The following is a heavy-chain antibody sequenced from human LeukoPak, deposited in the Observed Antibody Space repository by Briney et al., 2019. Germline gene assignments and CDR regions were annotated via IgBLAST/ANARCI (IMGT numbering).Heavy chain of an antibody. V-gene: IGHV3-66*01. J-gene: IGHJ4*02. D-gene: IGHD1-1*01. Sequence: GGSLRLSCAASGFSVSRNYMTWVRQAPGEGLEWVSLIYSGGSTSYADSVKGRFTISRDNSKNTLYPQMNSLRAEDTAVYYCARKTDHQTGGDYWGQGTLVTVSS. CDR1: GFSVSRNY. CDR2: IYSGGST. CDR3: ARKTDHQTGGDY.